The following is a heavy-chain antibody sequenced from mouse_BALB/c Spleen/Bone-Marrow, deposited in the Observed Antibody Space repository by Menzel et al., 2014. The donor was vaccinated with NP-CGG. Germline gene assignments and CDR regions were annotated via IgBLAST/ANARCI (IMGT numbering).Heavy chain of an antibody. J-gene: IGHJ1*01. CDR1: GFTFSSYG. D-gene: IGHD2-10*02. V-gene: IGHV5-6*02. Sequence: EVKLVESGGDLVKPGGSLKLSCAASGFTFSSYGMSWVRQTPDKRLEWVATISSGGSYTYYPDSVKGRFTISRDNAKNTLYLQMSSLKSEDTAMYYCARRGYGNSYWYFDVWGEGTTVTVSS. CDR2: ISSGGSYT. CDR3: ARRGYGNSYWYFDV.